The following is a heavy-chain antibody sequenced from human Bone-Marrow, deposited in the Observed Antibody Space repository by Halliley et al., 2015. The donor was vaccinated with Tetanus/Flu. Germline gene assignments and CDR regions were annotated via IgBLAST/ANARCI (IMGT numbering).Heavy chain of an antibody. CDR2: MSDSGSP. Sequence: EWIGDMSDSGSPNHTPSLQSRVTTSLDTSKNQFSLKLKSVTAADTAVYPCARGPTPGFYDYWGQGSLVIVSS. CDR3: ARGPTPGFYDY. J-gene: IGHJ4*02. V-gene: IGHV4-59*09.